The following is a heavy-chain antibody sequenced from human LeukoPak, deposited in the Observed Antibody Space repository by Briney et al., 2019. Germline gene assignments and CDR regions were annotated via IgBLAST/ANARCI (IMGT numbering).Heavy chain of an antibody. J-gene: IGHJ4*02. V-gene: IGHV3-23*01. CDR2: ISGSGGRT. D-gene: IGHD6-13*01. Sequence: PGGSLRLSCAASGFTFSSYEMNWFRQAPGKGLDWVSSISGSGGRTDYADSVKGRFTISRDNSKNTLYLQMNSLRAEDTAIYYCAKGQYSSSWYPPDLDYWGQGTLVTVSS. CDR3: AKGQYSSSWYPPDLDY. CDR1: GFTFSSYE.